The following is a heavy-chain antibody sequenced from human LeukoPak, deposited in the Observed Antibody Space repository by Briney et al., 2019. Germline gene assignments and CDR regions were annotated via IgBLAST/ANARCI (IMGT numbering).Heavy chain of an antibody. D-gene: IGHD6-13*01. J-gene: IGHJ5*02. V-gene: IGHV4-38-2*02. CDR3: ARGGPYSSSWYSPNWFDP. CDR2: IYHSGST. CDR1: GYSISSGYY. Sequence: PSETLSLTCTVSGYSISSGYYWGWIRQPPGKGLEWIGSIYHSGSTYYNPSLKSRVTISVDTSKNQFSLKLSSVTAADTAVYYCARGGPYSSSWYSPNWFDPWGQGTLVTVSS.